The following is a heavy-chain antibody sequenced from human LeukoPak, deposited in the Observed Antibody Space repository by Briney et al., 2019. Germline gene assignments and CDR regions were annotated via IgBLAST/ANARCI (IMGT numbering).Heavy chain of an antibody. D-gene: IGHD3-22*01. V-gene: IGHV4-38-2*02. Sequence: SETLSLTCTVSGYSISSGYYWGWIRQPPGKGLEWIGNLYHSGSTYYNPSLKSRVTISVDTSKNQFSLKLSSVTAADTAVYYCARPLPYYYDSSGDNAFDIWGQGTMVTVSS. CDR3: ARPLPYYYDSSGDNAFDI. CDR1: GYSISSGYY. J-gene: IGHJ3*02. CDR2: LYHSGST.